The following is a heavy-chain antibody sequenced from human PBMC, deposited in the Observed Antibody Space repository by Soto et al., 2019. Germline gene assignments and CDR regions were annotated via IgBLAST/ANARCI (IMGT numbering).Heavy chain of an antibody. CDR2: ISGSGGST. CDR1: GFTFSSYA. Sequence: EVQLLESGGGLVQPGGSLRLSCAASGFTFSSYAMSWVRQAPGKGLEWVSAISGSGGSTYYADSVKGRFTISRDNSKNTLYLQMNSLRAEDTAVYYCAKEESLGYYDFWSGYLASDYWGQGTLVTVSS. CDR3: AKEESLGYYDFWSGYLASDY. J-gene: IGHJ4*02. V-gene: IGHV3-23*01. D-gene: IGHD3-3*01.